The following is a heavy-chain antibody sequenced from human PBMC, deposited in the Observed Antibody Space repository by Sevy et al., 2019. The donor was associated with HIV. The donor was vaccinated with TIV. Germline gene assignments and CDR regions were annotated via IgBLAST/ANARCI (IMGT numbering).Heavy chain of an antibody. D-gene: IGHD3-10*01. CDR1: GFTFSTYA. J-gene: IGHJ4*02. CDR2: ISASAGST. V-gene: IGHV3-23*01. CDR3: AKDRVSGTYYTGDFDY. Sequence: ESLKISCAASGFTFSTYAMTWVRQAPGKGLEWVSVISASAGSTYYSDSVKGRFTISRDNSKNTLYLQMNSLRAEDTAVYYCAKDRVSGTYYTGDFDYWGQGTLVTVSS.